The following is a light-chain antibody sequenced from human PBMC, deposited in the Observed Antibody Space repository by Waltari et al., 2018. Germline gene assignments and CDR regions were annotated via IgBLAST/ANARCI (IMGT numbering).Light chain of an antibody. CDR1: NSDIANFDY. V-gene: IGLV2-14*03. Sequence: QSALTQPAVVTGSPGQSITISCTGSNSDIANFDYFSWYQQHPGKAPQLVIHGVTHRPSGVSDRFSGSKSGNTASLTISGLQPEDEAVYVCSSYTSSRTSFGEGTRLTVL. J-gene: IGLJ2*01. CDR3: SSYTSSRTS. CDR2: GVT.